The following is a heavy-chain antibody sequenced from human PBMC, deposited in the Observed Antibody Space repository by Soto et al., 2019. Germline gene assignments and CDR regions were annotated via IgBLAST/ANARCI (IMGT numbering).Heavy chain of an antibody. V-gene: IGHV3-30-3*01. CDR3: ARDLDSSGTYFDP. CDR1: GFTFSSYA. Sequence: LRLSCAASGFTFSSYAMHWVRQAPGKGLEWVAVISYDGSNKYYADSVKGRFTISRDNSKNTLYLQMNSLRAEDTAVYYCARDLDSSGTYFDPWGQGTLVTVSS. J-gene: IGHJ4*02. CDR2: ISYDGSNK. D-gene: IGHD3-22*01.